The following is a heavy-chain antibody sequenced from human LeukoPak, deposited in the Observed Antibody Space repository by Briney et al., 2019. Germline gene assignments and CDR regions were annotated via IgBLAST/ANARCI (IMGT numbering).Heavy chain of an antibody. J-gene: IGHJ4*02. CDR2: INPNTGVT. D-gene: IGHD2/OR15-2a*01. Sequence: ASVKVSCKASGYTFSGHYLHWVRQAPGQGLEWMGRINPNTGVTQYTENFQGRVTMTGDTSISTAYLQWTSLKASDTAIYYCARQEYNSRPIDYWGQGTLVTVSS. CDR1: GYTFSGHY. V-gene: IGHV1-2*06. CDR3: ARQEYNSRPIDY.